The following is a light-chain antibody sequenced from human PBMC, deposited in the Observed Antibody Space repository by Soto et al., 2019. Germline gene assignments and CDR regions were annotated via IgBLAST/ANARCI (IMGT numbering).Light chain of an antibody. CDR2: GAS. CDR1: QSVDSSF. Sequence: EIVLTQSPGSLSLSPGERATLSCRASQSVDSSFFAWYQQKPGQAPRLLIYGASNRATGIPDRFSGRGSGTDFTLTITGLEPEDFAVYYCQQYVISVTFGQGTKVEIK. J-gene: IGKJ1*01. V-gene: IGKV3-20*01. CDR3: QQYVISVT.